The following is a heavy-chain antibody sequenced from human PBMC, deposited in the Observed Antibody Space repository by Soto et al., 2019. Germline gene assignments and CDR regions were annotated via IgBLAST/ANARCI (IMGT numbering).Heavy chain of an antibody. CDR2: ISGVGDSI. CDR3: AKRRSGYHDY. Sequence: EVHLLESGGALEQPGGSLRLSCAASGFTFSSSAMNWVRQAPGKGLEWVSAISGVGDSILYAESVKGRFTISRDNSKNTLYLQVNSLRGEETAVYYCAKRRSGYHDYWGQGTLVTVSS. V-gene: IGHV3-23*01. J-gene: IGHJ4*02. D-gene: IGHD3-22*01. CDR1: GFTFSSSA.